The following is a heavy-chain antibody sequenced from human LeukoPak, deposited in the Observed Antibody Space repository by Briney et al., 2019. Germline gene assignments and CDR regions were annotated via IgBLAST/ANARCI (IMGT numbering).Heavy chain of an antibody. V-gene: IGHV1-69*04. CDR2: IIPILGIA. CDR1: GGTFSSYA. J-gene: IGHJ6*02. CDR3: TKLDGDYYYYYGMDV. Sequence: GASVKVSCKASGGTFSSYAISWVRQAPGQGLEWMGRIIPILGIANYEQKFPGRVTITADKYTSTGYMDLSSLRSEDTPVLYCTKLDGDYYYYYGMDVWGQGTTVTVSS. D-gene: IGHD4-17*01.